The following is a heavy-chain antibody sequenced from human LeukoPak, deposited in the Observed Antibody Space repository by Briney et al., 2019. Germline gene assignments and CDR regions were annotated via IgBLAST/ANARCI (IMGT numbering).Heavy chain of an antibody. CDR3: ARDLPPYYDYVWGSYRSDYYYGMDV. Sequence: GASVKVSCKASGYTFTGYYMHWVRQAPGQGLEWMGWINPNSGGINYAQKFQGRVTMTRDTSISTAYMELSRLRSDDTAVYYCARDLPPYYDYVWGSYRSDYYYGMDVWGQGTTVTVSS. V-gene: IGHV1-2*02. J-gene: IGHJ6*02. CDR1: GYTFTGYY. CDR2: INPNSGGI. D-gene: IGHD3-16*02.